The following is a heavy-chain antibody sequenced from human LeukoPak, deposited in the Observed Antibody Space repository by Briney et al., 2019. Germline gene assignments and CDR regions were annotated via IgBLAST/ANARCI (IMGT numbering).Heavy chain of an antibody. CDR2: ISSSSSTI. V-gene: IGHV3-48*04. J-gene: IGHJ4*02. D-gene: IGHD1-14*01. CDR3: ASEYRYRQYYFDY. Sequence: GGSLRLSCAASGFTFSSYSMNWVRQAPGKGLEWVSYISSSSSTIYYADSVKGRFTISRDNAKNSLYLQMNSLRAEDTAVYYCASEYRYRQYYFDYWGQGTLVTVSS. CDR1: GFTFSSYS.